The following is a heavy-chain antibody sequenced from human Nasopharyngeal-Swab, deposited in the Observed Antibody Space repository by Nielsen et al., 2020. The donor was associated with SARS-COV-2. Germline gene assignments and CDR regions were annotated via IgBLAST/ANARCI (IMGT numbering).Heavy chain of an antibody. Sequence: SVKIFCQASGGTFSSYDISWVRQAPGQGLEWMGGLIPILGIANYAQNFKGRRTITADKSTSPAYMELSSLRSEDTAVYYCAREGSSPYWYFDLWGRGTLVTASS. CDR1: GGTFSSYD. CDR3: AREGSSPYWYFDL. CDR2: LIPILGIA. D-gene: IGHD6-6*01. V-gene: IGHV1-69*10. J-gene: IGHJ2*01.